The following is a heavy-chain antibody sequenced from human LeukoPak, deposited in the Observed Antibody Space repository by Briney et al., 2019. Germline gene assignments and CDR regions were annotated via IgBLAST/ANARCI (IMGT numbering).Heavy chain of an antibody. J-gene: IGHJ4*02. CDR3: ARDGGNEDFDY. D-gene: IGHD3-16*01. CDR1: GGTFSSYA. V-gene: IGHV1-69*13. CDR2: NIPIFGTA. Sequence: ASVKVSCKASGGTFSSYAISWVRQAPGQGLEWMGGNIPIFGTANYAQKFQGRVTITADESTSTAYMELSSLRSEDTAVYYCARDGGNEDFDYWGQGTLVTVSS.